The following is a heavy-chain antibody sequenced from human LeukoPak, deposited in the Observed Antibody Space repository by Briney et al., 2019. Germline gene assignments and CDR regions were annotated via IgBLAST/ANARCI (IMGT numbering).Heavy chain of an antibody. CDR1: GGSISSYY. Sequence: KPSETLSITCTVSGGSISSYYWSWIRQPAGKGLEWIGRIYTSGSTNYNPSLKSRVTMSVDTSKNQFSLKLSSVTAADTAVYYCAGRGDGPYSSSWSPFDYWGQGTLVTVSS. CDR3: AGRGDGPYSSSWSPFDY. CDR2: IYTSGST. D-gene: IGHD6-13*01. J-gene: IGHJ4*02. V-gene: IGHV4-4*07.